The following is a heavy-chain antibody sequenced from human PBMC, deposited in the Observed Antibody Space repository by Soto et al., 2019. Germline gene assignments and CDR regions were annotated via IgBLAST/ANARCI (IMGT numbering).Heavy chain of an antibody. CDR2: ISYDGRYK. J-gene: IGHJ4*02. CDR3: VKDDGRTEYCTNGVCFIDY. CDR1: GFTFSRYG. V-gene: IGHV3-30*18. D-gene: IGHD2-8*01. Sequence: GGSLRLSCAASGFTFSRYGMHWVRQAPGKGLEWVSVISYDGRYKYYVDSVEGRFTISRDNFKNTLYLQMNSLRAEDTAVYYCVKDDGRTEYCTNGVCFIDYWGQGTLVTVSS.